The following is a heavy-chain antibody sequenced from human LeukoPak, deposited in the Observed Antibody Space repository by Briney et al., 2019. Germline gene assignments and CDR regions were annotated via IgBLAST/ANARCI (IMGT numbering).Heavy chain of an antibody. Sequence: GGSLRLSCAASGFTFSSYGMHWVRQAPGRGLEWVAFIRYDGSNKYYADSVKGRFTNSRDNSKNTLYLQMNSLRAEDTAVYYCAKDLYYYDSRGDYWGQGTLVTVSS. CDR3: AKDLYYYDSRGDY. V-gene: IGHV3-30*02. CDR2: IRYDGSNK. J-gene: IGHJ4*02. CDR1: GFTFSSYG. D-gene: IGHD3-22*01.